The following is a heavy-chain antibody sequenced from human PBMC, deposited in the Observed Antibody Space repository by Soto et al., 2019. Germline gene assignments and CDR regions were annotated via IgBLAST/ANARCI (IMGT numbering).Heavy chain of an antibody. V-gene: IGHV1-18*04. CDR1: GYTFTSYG. Sequence: ASVKFSCKASGYTFTSYGISWVRQAPGQGLEWMGWISAYNGNTNYAQKLQGRVTMTTDTSTSTAYMELRSLRSDDTAVYYCARDSYYYDSSGYSFDAFDIWGQGTMVTVSS. CDR2: ISAYNGNT. CDR3: ARDSYYYDSSGYSFDAFDI. J-gene: IGHJ3*02. D-gene: IGHD3-22*01.